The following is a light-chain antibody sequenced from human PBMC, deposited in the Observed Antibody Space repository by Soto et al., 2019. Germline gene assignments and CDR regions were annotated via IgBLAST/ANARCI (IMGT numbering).Light chain of an antibody. CDR2: DAS. J-gene: IGKJ5*01. CDR1: QSVSSN. CDR3: QQYHNWPIT. V-gene: IGKV3-15*01. Sequence: EIVMTPSPATLSVSPGESATLSCRASQSVSSNLAWHQQKPGQAPRILIYDASTRETGISARFSGSGSGTEFTLTISSLQSEDFAVYYCQQYHNWPITFGQGTRLEIK.